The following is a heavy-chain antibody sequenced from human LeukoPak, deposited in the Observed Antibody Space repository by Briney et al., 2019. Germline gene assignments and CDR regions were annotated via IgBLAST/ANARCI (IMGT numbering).Heavy chain of an antibody. J-gene: IGHJ4*02. CDR1: GGSISSSNW. CDR2: IYHSGST. V-gene: IGHV4-4*02. D-gene: IGHD3-22*01. Sequence: PSGTLSLTCAVSGGSISSSNWWSWVRQPPGKGLEWIGEIYHSGSTNYNPSLKSRVTISVDKSKNQFSLKLSSVTAADTAVYYCARDSARDYYDSSGYSGIGSYFDYWGQGTLVTVSS. CDR3: ARDSARDYYDSSGYSGIGSYFDY.